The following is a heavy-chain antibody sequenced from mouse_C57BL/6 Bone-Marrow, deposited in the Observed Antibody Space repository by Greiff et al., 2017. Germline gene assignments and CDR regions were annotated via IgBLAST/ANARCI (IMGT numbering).Heavy chain of an antibody. D-gene: IGHD2-4*01. CDR1: GFTFSDYG. CDR2: ISSGSSTI. Sequence: EVQVVESGGGLVKPGGSLKLSCAASGFTFSDYGMHWVRQAPEKGLEWVAYISSGSSTIYYADTVKGRFTISRDNAKNTRFLQMTSLRSEDTAMYYCARLYDYDGEFAYWGQGTLVTVSA. V-gene: IGHV5-17*01. J-gene: IGHJ3*01. CDR3: ARLYDYDGEFAY.